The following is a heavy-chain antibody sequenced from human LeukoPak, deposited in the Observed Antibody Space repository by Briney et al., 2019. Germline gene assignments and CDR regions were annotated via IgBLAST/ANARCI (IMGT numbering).Heavy chain of an antibody. Sequence: GASVKVSCKASGGTFSSYAISWVRQAPGQGLEWMGGIIPIFGTANYAQKFQGRVTITADESTSTAYMELSSLRSEDTAVYYCASGSRGVVPAAMVLYYYYMDVWGKGTTVTISS. CDR2: IIPIFGTA. CDR1: GGTFSSYA. CDR3: ASGSRGVVPAAMVLYYYYMDV. D-gene: IGHD2-2*01. J-gene: IGHJ6*03. V-gene: IGHV1-69*13.